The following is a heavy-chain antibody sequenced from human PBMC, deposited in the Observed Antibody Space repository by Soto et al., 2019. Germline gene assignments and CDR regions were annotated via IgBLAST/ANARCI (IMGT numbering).Heavy chain of an antibody. CDR1: GFTFSSYA. Sequence: GGSLRLSCAASGFTFSSYAMSWVHQAPGMGLEWVSAISGSGGSTYYGDSVKGRFTISRDNSKNTLYLQMNSLRAEDTAVYYCARRSSGWYFDYWGQGTLVTVSS. CDR2: ISGSGGST. J-gene: IGHJ4*02. D-gene: IGHD6-19*01. V-gene: IGHV3-23*01. CDR3: ARRSSGWYFDY.